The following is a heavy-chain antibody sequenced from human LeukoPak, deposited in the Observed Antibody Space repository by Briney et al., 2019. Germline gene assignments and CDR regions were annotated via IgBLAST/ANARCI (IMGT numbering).Heavy chain of an antibody. CDR3: ARGRYSSDVDY. Sequence: SETLSLTCTVSGGSISSYYWSWIRQPPGKGLEWIGYIYYSGSTNYNPSLKSRVTISVDTSKNQFSLKLSSVTAADTAVYYCARGRYSSDVDYWGQGTLVTVSS. V-gene: IGHV4-59*12. CDR1: GGSISSYY. D-gene: IGHD6-19*01. J-gene: IGHJ4*02. CDR2: IYYSGST.